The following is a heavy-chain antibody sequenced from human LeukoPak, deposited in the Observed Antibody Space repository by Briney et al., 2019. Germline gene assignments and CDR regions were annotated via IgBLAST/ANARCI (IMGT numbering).Heavy chain of an antibody. V-gene: IGHV4-4*02. J-gene: IGHJ3*02. CDR1: GGSISSSNW. CDR3: ASTRGSSASRGFDI. D-gene: IGHD3-16*01. Sequence: SETLSLTCAVSGGSISSSNWWGWVRQPPGKGLEWIGEIYHSGSTNYNPSLKSRVTISVDKSKNQFSLKLSSVTAADTAVYYCASTRGSSASRGFDIWGQGTMVTVSS. CDR2: IYHSGST.